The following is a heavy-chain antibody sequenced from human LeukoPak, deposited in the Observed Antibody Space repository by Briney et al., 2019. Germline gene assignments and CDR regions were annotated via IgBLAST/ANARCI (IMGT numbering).Heavy chain of an antibody. J-gene: IGHJ6*04. CDR2: INPNSGGT. CDR1: GYTFTGYY. Sequence: ASVKVSCKASGYTFTGYYMHWVRQAPGQGLEWMGWINPNSGGTNYAQKFQGRVTMTRDTSISTAYMELSRLRSDDTAVYYCARVNYYDSSGYYGSRSMDVWGKGTTVTVSS. CDR3: ARVNYYDSSGYYGSRSMDV. D-gene: IGHD3-22*01. V-gene: IGHV1-2*02.